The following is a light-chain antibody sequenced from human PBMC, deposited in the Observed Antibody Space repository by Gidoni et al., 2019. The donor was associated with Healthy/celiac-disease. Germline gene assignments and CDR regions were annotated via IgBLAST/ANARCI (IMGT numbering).Light chain of an antibody. Sequence: EIVMTQSPATLSVSPGERATLSCRASQSVSSNLAWYQQKPGQAPRLLIYGASTRATGIPAMFSGSGSGTEFTLTISSLQSEDFAVYYCQQYNNWPPGTFXGXTKVEIK. J-gene: IGKJ4*01. CDR1: QSVSSN. V-gene: IGKV3-15*01. CDR3: QQYNNWPPGT. CDR2: GAS.